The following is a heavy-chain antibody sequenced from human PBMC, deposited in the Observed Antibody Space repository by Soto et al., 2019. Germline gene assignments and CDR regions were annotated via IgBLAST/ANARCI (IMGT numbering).Heavy chain of an antibody. J-gene: IGHJ4*01. CDR2: ISGSSGSP. D-gene: IGHD2-15*01. V-gene: IGHV3-23*01. CDR3: AKARCSGNSCYVPDY. Sequence: PGGSLRLSCAASGFTFYSYAMAWVRQDPGKVLEWVSSISGSSGSPSYADSVQGRFTISRDNSRNTLSLQMNSLRAEDTATYYCAKARCSGNSCYVPDYWGHGSLVTVSS. CDR1: GFTFYSYA.